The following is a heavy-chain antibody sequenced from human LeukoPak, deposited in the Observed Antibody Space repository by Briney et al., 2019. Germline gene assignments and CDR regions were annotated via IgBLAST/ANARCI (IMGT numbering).Heavy chain of an antibody. CDR3: AREDYYDSSGPDY. Sequence: ASVKVSCKASVYTFTGYYIHWVRPAPGQGLECMGRINPNSCGTNYAQKFHGRATMTRDTTISTAYMELSRLRSDDTAVYYCAREDYYDSSGPDYWGQGTLVTVSS. D-gene: IGHD3-22*01. CDR1: VYTFTGYY. J-gene: IGHJ4*02. V-gene: IGHV1-2*06. CDR2: INPNSCGT.